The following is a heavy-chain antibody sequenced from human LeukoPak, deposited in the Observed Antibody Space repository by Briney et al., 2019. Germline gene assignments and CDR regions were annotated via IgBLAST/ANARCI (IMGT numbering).Heavy chain of an antibody. CDR3: ARDTKGYTSGPGYYYFYMDV. CDR2: ISSSGSTI. J-gene: IGHJ6*03. CDR1: GFTFSSYE. Sequence: GGSLRLSCAASGFTFSSYEMNWVRQAPGKGLEWVSYISSSGSTIYYADSVKGRFTISRDNAKNSLYLQMNSLRADDTAVYYCARDTKGYTSGPGYYYFYMDVWGDGTTVTVSS. V-gene: IGHV3-48*03. D-gene: IGHD5-18*01.